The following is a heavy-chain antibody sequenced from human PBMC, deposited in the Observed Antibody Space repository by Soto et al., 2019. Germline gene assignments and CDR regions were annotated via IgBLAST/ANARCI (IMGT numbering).Heavy chain of an antibody. D-gene: IGHD3-10*01. V-gene: IGHV3-23*01. CDR2: ISGMEDRT. CDR3: AKTGTGG. CDR1: GFNLRDQA. J-gene: IGHJ4*02. Sequence: LQSGGGIAQPGGSLRLSCTASGFNLRDQALSWVRQAPGGGLEWVSGISGMEDRTNYADFVKGRFGISKDRAKNTLKLQMSGLRDDDTAVYYCAKTGTGGWGQGTQVTVSS.